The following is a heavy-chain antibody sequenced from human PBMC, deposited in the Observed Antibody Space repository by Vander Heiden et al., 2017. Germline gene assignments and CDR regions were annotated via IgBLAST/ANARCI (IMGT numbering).Heavy chain of an antibody. CDR1: GGSISSSSSY. Sequence: QLQLQESGPGLVTPSETLSLTCTVSGGSISSSSSYWGWLRQPPGKGLEWIGSIYYSGSTYYNTSLKSRVTISVDTSKNQFSLKLSSVTAADTAVYYCARVFYDYVWGSYRPSLYYFDYWGQGTLVTVSS. D-gene: IGHD3-16*02. CDR2: IYYSGST. J-gene: IGHJ4*02. CDR3: ARVFYDYVWGSYRPSLYYFDY. V-gene: IGHV4-39*01.